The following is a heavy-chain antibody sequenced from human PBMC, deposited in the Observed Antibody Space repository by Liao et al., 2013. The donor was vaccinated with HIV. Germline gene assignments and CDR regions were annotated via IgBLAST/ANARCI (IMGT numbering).Heavy chain of an antibody. J-gene: IGHJ3*01. CDR3: ARKGVGIDAFDL. Sequence: QVQLQESGPGLVKPSQTLSLTCTVSGGSITSGTYYWSWIRQSAGKGLEWIGRIYTGGSTNYNPSLTSRVTISVDTSKNQFFLRLNSVTASDTAVYYCARKGVGIDAFDLWGQGRRVTVSS. D-gene: IGHD3-10*01. CDR2: IYTGGST. V-gene: IGHV4-61*02. CDR1: GGSITSGTYY.